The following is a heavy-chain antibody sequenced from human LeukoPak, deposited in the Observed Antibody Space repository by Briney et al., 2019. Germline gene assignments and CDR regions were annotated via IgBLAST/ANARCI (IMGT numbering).Heavy chain of an antibody. J-gene: IGHJ6*02. CDR3: ARAYHSYYYGMDV. CDR1: GGSIRSSYYY. V-gene: IGHV4-39*01. D-gene: IGHD2-2*01. Sequence: SETLSLTCTVSGGSIRSSYYYWGWIRQPPGKGLEWIGSIYDSGSTYYNPSLKSRVTISVDTSKNQFSLKLSSVTAADTAVYYCARAYHSYYYGMDVWGQGTTVTVSS. CDR2: IYDSGST.